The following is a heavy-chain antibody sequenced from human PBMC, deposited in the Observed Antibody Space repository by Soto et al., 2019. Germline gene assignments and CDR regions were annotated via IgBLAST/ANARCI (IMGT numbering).Heavy chain of an antibody. CDR2: ISYDGSNK. Sequence: GGSLRLSCAASGFTFSSYGMHWVRQAPGKGLEWVAVISYDGSNKYYADSVKGRFTISRDNSKNTLYLQMNSLRAEDTAVYYCAKSGGSYSSGIYYFDYWGQGTLVTVSS. CDR1: GFTFSSYG. V-gene: IGHV3-30*18. D-gene: IGHD1-26*01. J-gene: IGHJ4*02. CDR3: AKSGGSYSSGIYYFDY.